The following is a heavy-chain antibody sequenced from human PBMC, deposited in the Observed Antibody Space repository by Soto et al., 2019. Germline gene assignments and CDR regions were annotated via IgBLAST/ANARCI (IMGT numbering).Heavy chain of an antibody. D-gene: IGHD6-19*01. CDR1: GFTFSDAW. V-gene: IGHV3-15*01. CDR2: IKKKTDGGTT. J-gene: IGHJ4*02. Sequence: PGGSLRLSCAASGFTFSDAWMSWVRQAPGKGLEWVGLIKKKTDGGTTDYATPVKGRFTISRDDSKTTLYLQMSSLKTEDTAVYYCRTQWLDWGQGTVVTVYS. CDR3: RTQWLD.